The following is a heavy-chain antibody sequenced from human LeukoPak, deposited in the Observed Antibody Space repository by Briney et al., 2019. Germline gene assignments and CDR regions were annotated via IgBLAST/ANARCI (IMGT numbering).Heavy chain of an antibody. J-gene: IGHJ3*02. V-gene: IGHV3-48*01. CDR1: GFTFTNYG. CDR2: ISNSAI. D-gene: IGHD2-21*01. CDR3: AINGCYRGVCDFDI. Sequence: PGGSLRLSCATSGFTFTNYGMNWVRQAPGKGLEWVSYISNSAILYADSVKGRFTISRDNARNSLYLQKNSLRAEDTAVYYCAINGCYRGVCDFDIWGQGTMVTVSS.